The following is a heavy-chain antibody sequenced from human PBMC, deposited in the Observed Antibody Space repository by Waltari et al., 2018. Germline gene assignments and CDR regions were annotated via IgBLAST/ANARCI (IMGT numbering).Heavy chain of an antibody. CDR1: GGSITSTRHY. D-gene: IGHD5-12*01. Sequence: QLQLQESGPGLVKPSETLSLPCTVSGGSITSTRHYWGWFRQPPGQGLGWIGTISYTGATDSSPSLKSRVTISRDTSKNQLSLTLGSVTAADTALYYCATYIGASVGTAAFDVWGQGTMVTVSS. CDR2: ISYTGAT. J-gene: IGHJ3*01. V-gene: IGHV4-39*01. CDR3: ATYIGASVGTAAFDV.